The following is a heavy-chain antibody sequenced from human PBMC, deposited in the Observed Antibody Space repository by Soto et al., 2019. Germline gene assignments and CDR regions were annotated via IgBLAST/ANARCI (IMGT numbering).Heavy chain of an antibody. J-gene: IGHJ5*02. CDR3: ARSGITGTTGWFDP. V-gene: IGHV3-11*06. Sequence: QVQLVESGGGLVKPGGSLRLSCAASGLTFSDYYISWIRQAPGKGLEWVSYISSSSSYTNYADSVKGRFTISRDNAKNSLYLQMNSLRAEDTAVYYCARSGITGTTGWFDPWGQGTLVTVSS. CDR1: GLTFSDYY. CDR2: ISSSSSYT. D-gene: IGHD1-7*01.